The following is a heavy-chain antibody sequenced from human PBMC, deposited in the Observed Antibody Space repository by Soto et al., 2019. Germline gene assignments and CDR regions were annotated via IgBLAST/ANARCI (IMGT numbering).Heavy chain of an antibody. CDR1: GGTFSSYA. CDR2: IIPIFGIA. D-gene: IGHD2-15*01. Sequence: PSVKVSCKASGGTFSSYAISWVRQAPGQGLEWMGGIIPIFGIANYAQKFQGRVTITADKSTSTAYMELSSLRSEDTAVYYCARDGGYCSGGSCYPSEDYYYGMDVWGQRTTVTVSS. J-gene: IGHJ6*02. V-gene: IGHV1-69*10. CDR3: ARDGGYCSGGSCYPSEDYYYGMDV.